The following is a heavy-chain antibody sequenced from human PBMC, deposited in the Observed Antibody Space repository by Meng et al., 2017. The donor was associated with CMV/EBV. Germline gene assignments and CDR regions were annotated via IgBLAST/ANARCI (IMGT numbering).Heavy chain of an antibody. CDR3: TTVVGMIVVVI. J-gene: IGHJ4*02. CDR2: ISSSGSTI. V-gene: IGHV3-48*03. CDR1: GFTFSSYE. D-gene: IGHD3-22*01. Sequence: GESLKISCAASGFTFSSYEMNWVRQAPGKGLEWVSYISSSGSTIYYADSVKGRFTISRDNAKNSLYLQMNSLKTEDTAVYYCTTVVGMIVVVIWGQGTLVTVSS.